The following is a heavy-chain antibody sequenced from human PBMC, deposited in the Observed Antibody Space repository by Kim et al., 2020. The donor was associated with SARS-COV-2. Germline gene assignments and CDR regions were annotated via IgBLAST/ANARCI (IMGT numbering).Heavy chain of an antibody. V-gene: IGHV1-3*01. D-gene: IGHD1-1*01. CDR1: GYTFTSYA. CDR3: ARDRGNGRYYYGMDV. J-gene: IGHJ6*02. CDR2: INAGNGNT. Sequence: ASVKVSCKASGYTFTSYAMHWVRQAPGQRLEWMGWINAGNGNTKYSQKFQGRVTITRDTSASTAYMELSSLRSEDTAVYYCARDRGNGRYYYGMDVWGQGTTVTVSS.